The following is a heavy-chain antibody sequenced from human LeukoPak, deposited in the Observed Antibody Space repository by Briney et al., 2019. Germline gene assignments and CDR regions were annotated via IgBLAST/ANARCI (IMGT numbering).Heavy chain of an antibody. J-gene: IGHJ4*02. Sequence: GGSLRLSCAASGFTFSSYGMHWVRQAPGKGLEWVAVIWYDGSNKYYADSVKGRFIISRDNSKNTLYLQMNSLRAEDTAVYYCARDQRFLEWLLYGYFDYWGQGTLVTVSS. D-gene: IGHD3-3*01. V-gene: IGHV3-33*01. CDR3: ARDQRFLEWLLYGYFDY. CDR2: IWYDGSNK. CDR1: GFTFSSYG.